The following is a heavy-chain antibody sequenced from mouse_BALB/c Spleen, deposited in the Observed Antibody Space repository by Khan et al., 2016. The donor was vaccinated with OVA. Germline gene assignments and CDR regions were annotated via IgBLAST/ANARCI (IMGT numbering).Heavy chain of an antibody. D-gene: IGHD3-1*01. CDR3: ARKSTRASY. V-gene: IGHV1-4*01. CDR1: GYTFTRYT. Sequence: VQLQQSGAELVKPGASVKMSCKASGYTFTRYTMHWVKQRPGQGLEWIGYINPSSGYTKYNQKFKDKATLTADKSSSTAYMQLSSLTSEASAVYYCARKSTRASYWGQGTTLTVSS. CDR2: INPSSGYT. J-gene: IGHJ2*01.